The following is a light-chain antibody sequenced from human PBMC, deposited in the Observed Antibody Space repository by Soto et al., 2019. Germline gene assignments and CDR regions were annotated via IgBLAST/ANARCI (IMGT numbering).Light chain of an antibody. CDR2: RNN. CDR1: SSNIGRNT. J-gene: IGLJ3*02. Sequence: QPELTQPPSASGTPGQRVTIPCSGSSSNIGRNTVNWYQRLPGAAPRLLVYRNNQRPSGVPDRFSGSKSGTSASLAISGLQSEDEADYYCATWDDSLSGVEFGGGTQLTVL. CDR3: ATWDDSLSGVE. V-gene: IGLV1-44*01.